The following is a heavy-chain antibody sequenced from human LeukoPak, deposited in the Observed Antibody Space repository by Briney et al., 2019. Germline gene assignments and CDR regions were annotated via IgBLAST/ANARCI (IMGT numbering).Heavy chain of an antibody. D-gene: IGHD5-12*01. CDR3: AAERYRGGCCWFAP. V-gene: IGHV1-58*02. Sequence: SVKVSCKASGFAFTSSAIQWVRQARGQRLEWLGWIIVGSGETSYAQKLQERVTITTDMSTGTSYMELSSLSPEDTAVYFCAAERYRGGCCWFAPGGREPLVTVPS. J-gene: IGHJ5*02. CDR2: IIVGSGET. CDR1: GFAFTSSA.